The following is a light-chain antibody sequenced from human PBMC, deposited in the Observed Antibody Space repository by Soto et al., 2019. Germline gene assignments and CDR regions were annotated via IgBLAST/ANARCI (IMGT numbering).Light chain of an antibody. J-gene: IGLJ1*01. V-gene: IGLV1-47*01. Sequence: QSVLTQPPSVSGTPRQGVIISCSGSSSNIGSNYVSWYQHLPGTAPKLLICRNNQRPSGVPDRFSGSKSGTSASLAISGFRSEDEADYYCAAWDDSLSGSVFGTGTKLTVL. CDR1: SSNIGSNY. CDR3: AAWDDSLSGSV. CDR2: RNN.